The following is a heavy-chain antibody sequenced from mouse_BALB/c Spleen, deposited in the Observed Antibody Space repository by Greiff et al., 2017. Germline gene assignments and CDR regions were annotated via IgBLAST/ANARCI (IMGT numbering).Heavy chain of an antibody. CDR1: GYTFTSYT. V-gene: IGHV1-4*01. J-gene: IGHJ1*01. Sequence: QVQLKQSGAELARPGASVKMSCKASGYTFTSYTMHWVKQRPGQGLEWIGYINPSSGYTNYNQKFKDKATLTADKSSSTAYMQLSSLTSEDSAVYYCARGDGNYPYWYFDVWGAGTTVTVSS. D-gene: IGHD2-1*01. CDR3: ARGDGNYPYWYFDV. CDR2: INPSSGYT.